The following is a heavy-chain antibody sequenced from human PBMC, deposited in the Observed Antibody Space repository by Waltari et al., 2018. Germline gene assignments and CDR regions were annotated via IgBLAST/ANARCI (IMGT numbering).Heavy chain of an antibody. Sequence: QVQLVQSGAEVKKPGASVKVSCKASGYTFTGYYMPWVRQAPGQGLEWMGWINPNSGGTNYAQKFQGRVTMTRDTSISTAYMELSRLRSDDTAVYYCARDRAYSSSWRRDYFDYWGQGTLVTVSS. D-gene: IGHD6-13*01. CDR1: GYTFTGYY. CDR2: INPNSGGT. CDR3: ARDRAYSSSWRRDYFDY. V-gene: IGHV1-2*02. J-gene: IGHJ4*02.